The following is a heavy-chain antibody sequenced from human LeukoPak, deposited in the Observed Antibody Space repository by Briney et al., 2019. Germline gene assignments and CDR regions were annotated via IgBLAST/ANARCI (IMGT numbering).Heavy chain of an antibody. D-gene: IGHD3-10*01. CDR2: IKQDGSEK. Sequence: GGSLRLSCAASGFIFSHYWMSWVRQAPGKGLEWVANIKQDGSEKYYVDSVKGRFTISRDNSKNTLYLQMNSLRAEDTAVYYCAKEGPMGGDYFDYWGQGTLVTVSS. CDR3: AKEGPMGGDYFDY. CDR1: GFIFSHYW. J-gene: IGHJ4*02. V-gene: IGHV3-7*01.